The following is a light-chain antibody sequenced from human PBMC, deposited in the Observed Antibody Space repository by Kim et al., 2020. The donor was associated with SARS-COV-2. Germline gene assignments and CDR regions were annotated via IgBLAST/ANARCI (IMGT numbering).Light chain of an antibody. CDR3: NSRDSSGDHVV. Sequence: SSELTQDPAVSVALGQTVKITCQGDSLRSYHATWFQQKPGQAPVLVFYGKDNRPSGIPDRFSGSSSGDIASLTITGAQAEDEADYYCNSRDSSGDHVVFGGGTQLTVL. CDR2: GKD. CDR1: SLRSYH. J-gene: IGLJ2*01. V-gene: IGLV3-19*01.